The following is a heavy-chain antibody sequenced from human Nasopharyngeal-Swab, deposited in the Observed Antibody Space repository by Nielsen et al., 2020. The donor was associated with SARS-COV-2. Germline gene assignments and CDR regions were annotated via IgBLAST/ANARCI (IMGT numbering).Heavy chain of an antibody. CDR3: ARGGVNNWFDP. Sequence: GSLKISCSASGFTFRSYSMHWVRPAPGKGLEWVAVISYDGSNKYYADSVKGRFTISRDNSKNTLYLQMNSLRAEDTAVYYCARGGVNNWFDPWGQGTLVTVSS. V-gene: IGHV3-30-3*01. J-gene: IGHJ5*02. D-gene: IGHD2-8*01. CDR2: ISYDGSNK. CDR1: GFTFRSYS.